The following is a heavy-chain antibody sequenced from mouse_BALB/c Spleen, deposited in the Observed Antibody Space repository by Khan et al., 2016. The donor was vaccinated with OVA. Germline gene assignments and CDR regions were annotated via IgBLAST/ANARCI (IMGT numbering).Heavy chain of an antibody. CDR3: ARPAYLSYVMDN. Sequence: QIQLVQSGPELKKPGETVKISCKASGHTFTKYGMNWVKQAPGKGLKWMGWINTYTGEPTYADDFNGRFAFSLETSASTAYLQINNLKNEDTATSVCARPAYLSYVMDNWGQGTSVTVSS. V-gene: IGHV9-3-1*01. CDR2: INTYTGEP. J-gene: IGHJ4*01. CDR1: GHTFTKYG. D-gene: IGHD2-10*01.